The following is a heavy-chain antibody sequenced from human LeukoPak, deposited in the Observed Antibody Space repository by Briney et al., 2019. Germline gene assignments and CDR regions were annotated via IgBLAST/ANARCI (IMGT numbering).Heavy chain of an antibody. Sequence: GGSLRLSCAASGSTFSSYSMNWVRQAPGKGLEWVSSISTSSSYIYYADSVKGRFTISRDNAKNSLYLQMNSLRAEDTAVYYCAGDVVPAAHGDAFDIWGQGTMVTVSS. CDR2: ISTSSSYI. CDR1: GSTFSSYS. CDR3: AGDVVPAAHGDAFDI. V-gene: IGHV3-21*01. D-gene: IGHD2-2*01. J-gene: IGHJ3*02.